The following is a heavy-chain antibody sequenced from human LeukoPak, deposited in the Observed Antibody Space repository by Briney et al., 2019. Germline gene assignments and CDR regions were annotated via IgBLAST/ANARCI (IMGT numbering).Heavy chain of an antibody. D-gene: IGHD3-3*01. V-gene: IGHV1-69*13. CDR3: ARDLLLTYDFWSGYPPV. Sequence: ASVKVSCKASGYTFTSYGISWVRQAPGQGLEWMGGIIPIFGTANYAQKFQGRVTITADESTSTAYMELSSLRSEDTAVYYCARDLLLTYDFWSGYPPVWGQGTLVTVSS. CDR2: IIPIFGTA. J-gene: IGHJ4*02. CDR1: GYTFTSYG.